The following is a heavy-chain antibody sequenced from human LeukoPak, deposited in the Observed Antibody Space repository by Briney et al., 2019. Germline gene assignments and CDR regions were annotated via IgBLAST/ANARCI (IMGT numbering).Heavy chain of an antibody. CDR3: ARWAY. CDR2: INQDGSEK. V-gene: IGHV3-7*05. J-gene: IGHJ4*02. CDR1: GFTFSNAW. Sequence: GGSLRLSCATSGFTFSNAWMYWVRQAPGKGLECVATINQDGSEKEYLDSVNGRFTISRDNARNSVYLQMNSLRAEDTAVYYCARWAYWGPGTLVSVSS.